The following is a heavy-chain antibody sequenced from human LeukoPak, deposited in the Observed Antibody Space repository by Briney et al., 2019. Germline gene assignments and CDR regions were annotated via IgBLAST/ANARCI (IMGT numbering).Heavy chain of an antibody. D-gene: IGHD6-19*01. V-gene: IGHV3-33*06. CDR2: IWYDGSNK. CDR3: AKGTRIAVATFDY. CDR1: GFTFSSYG. Sequence: PGRSLRLSCAASGFTFSSYGMHWVRQAPGKGLEWVAVIWYDGSNKYYADSVKGRFTISRDSSKNTLYLQMNSLRAEDTAVYYCAKGTRIAVATFDYWGQGTLVTVSS. J-gene: IGHJ4*02.